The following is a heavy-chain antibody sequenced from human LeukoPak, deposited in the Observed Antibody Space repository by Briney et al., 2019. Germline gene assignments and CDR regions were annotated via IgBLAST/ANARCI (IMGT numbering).Heavy chain of an antibody. CDR2: INPNSGGT. CDR3: ARELNTMVRGKLNWFDP. Sequence: GASVKVSCKAFGYSFTRYAMHWVRQAPGQGLEWMGRINPNSGGTNYAQKFQGRVTMTRDTSISTAYMELSRLRSDDTAVYYCARELNTMVRGKLNWFDPWGQGTLVTVSS. D-gene: IGHD3-10*01. J-gene: IGHJ5*02. CDR1: GYSFTRYA. V-gene: IGHV1-2*06.